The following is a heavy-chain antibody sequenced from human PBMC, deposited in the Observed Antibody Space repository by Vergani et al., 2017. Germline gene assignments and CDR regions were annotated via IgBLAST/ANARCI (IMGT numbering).Heavy chain of an antibody. CDR3: TRGVSQLVVTRAPRGFKF. CDR1: GFSFSDHY. Sequence: VQLVESGGGLVKPGGSLRLSCAASGFSFSDHYMTWIRQAPGKGLEWVSYISNSGNTIEYADSVKGRFTVSRDNAKNMLYLHLTSLRGEDTAVYFCTRGVSQLVVTRAPRGFKFWGRGTSVIVSS. CDR2: ISNSGNTI. J-gene: IGHJ4*02. D-gene: IGHD6-6*01. V-gene: IGHV3-11*04.